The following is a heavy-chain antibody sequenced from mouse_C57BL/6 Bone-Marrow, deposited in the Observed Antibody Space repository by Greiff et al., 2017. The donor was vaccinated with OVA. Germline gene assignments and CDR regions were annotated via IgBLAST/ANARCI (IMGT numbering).Heavy chain of an antibody. D-gene: IGHD3-2*02. CDR2: IYPGGGYT. J-gene: IGHJ3*01. CDR1: GYTFTNYW. V-gene: IGHV1-63*01. CDR3: ARGRSGFPFAY. Sequence: QVHVKQSGAELVRPGTSVKMSCKASGYTFTNYWIGWAKQRPGHGLEWIGDIYPGGGYTNYNEKFKGKATLTADKSSSTAYMQFSSLTSEDSAIYYCARGRSGFPFAYWGQGTLVTVSA.